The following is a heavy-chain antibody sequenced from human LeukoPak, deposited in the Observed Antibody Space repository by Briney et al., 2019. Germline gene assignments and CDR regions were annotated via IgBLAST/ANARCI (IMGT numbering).Heavy chain of an antibody. D-gene: IGHD6-6*01. CDR2: ISGSSSYI. CDR1: GFTFSGHN. J-gene: IGHJ4*02. CDR3: AYAAQIDY. Sequence: GGSLRLSCAASGFTFSGHNMNWVRQAPGKGLEWVSSISGSSSYIYYADSVRGRFTISRDDAKNSLYLQMDSLRAEDTAVYFCAYAAQIDYCGQGTLVTVSS. V-gene: IGHV3-21*01.